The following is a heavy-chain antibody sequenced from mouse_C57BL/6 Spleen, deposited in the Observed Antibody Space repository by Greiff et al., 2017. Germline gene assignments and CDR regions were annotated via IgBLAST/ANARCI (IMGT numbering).Heavy chain of an antibody. D-gene: IGHD2-3*01. CDR1: GYTFTSYW. CDR2: IHPNSGST. V-gene: IGHV1-64*01. CDR3: ARSDDGYSWYFDV. J-gene: IGHJ1*03. Sequence: QVQLQQPGAELVKPGASVTLSCKASGYTFTSYWMHWVKQRPGQGLEWIGMIHPNSGSTNYNEKFKSKATLTVDKSSSTAYMQLSSLTSEDSAVYYCARSDDGYSWYFDVWGTGTTVTVSS.